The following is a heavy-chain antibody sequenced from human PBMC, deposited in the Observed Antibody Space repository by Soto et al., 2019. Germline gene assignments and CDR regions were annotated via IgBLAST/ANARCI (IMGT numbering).Heavy chain of an antibody. J-gene: IGHJ5*02. V-gene: IGHV1-69*13. Sequence: GASVKFSWKASGGTFSSYAISWVRQAPGQGLEWMGGIIPIFGTANYAQKFQGRVTITAXXXXSXXXMXLXXLRXEXTAVYYCARGRTGTNFHSWFDLWGQGTLVTVSS. D-gene: IGHD1-7*01. CDR2: IIPIFGTA. CDR3: ARGRTGTNFHSWFDL. CDR1: GGTFSSYA.